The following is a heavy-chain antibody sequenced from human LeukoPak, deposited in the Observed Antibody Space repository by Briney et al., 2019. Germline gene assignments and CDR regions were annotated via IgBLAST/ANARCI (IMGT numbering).Heavy chain of an antibody. Sequence: KPSETLSLTCAVYGGSFSGYYWSWIRQPPGKGLEWIGEINHSGSTNYNPSLKSRVTISVDTSKHQFSLKLSSVTAADTAVYYCARDKRLLLRTYFDYWAREAWSPSPQ. J-gene: IGHJ4*02. CDR3: ARDKRLLLRTYFDY. V-gene: IGHV4-34*01. CDR1: GGSFSGYY. CDR2: INHSGST. D-gene: IGHD3-22*01.